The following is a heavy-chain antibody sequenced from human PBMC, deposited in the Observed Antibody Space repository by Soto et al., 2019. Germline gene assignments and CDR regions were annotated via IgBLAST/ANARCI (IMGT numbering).Heavy chain of an antibody. CDR1: GFTFSSYA. Sequence: GGSLRLSCAASGFTFSSYAMSWVRQAPGKGLEWVSAISGSGGSTYYADSVKGRFTISRDNSKNTLYLQMNSLRAEDTAVYYCAKLSCSSTSCYGPRDYWGQGTLVTVSS. CDR3: AKLSCSSTSCYGPRDY. V-gene: IGHV3-23*01. J-gene: IGHJ4*02. D-gene: IGHD2-2*01. CDR2: ISGSGGST.